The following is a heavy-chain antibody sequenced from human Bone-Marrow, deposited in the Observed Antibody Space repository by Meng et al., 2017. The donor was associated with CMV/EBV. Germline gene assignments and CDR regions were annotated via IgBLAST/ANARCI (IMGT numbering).Heavy chain of an antibody. V-gene: IGHV4-38-2*02. CDR3: ARGTTIFGVALIGY. CDR2: IYHSGST. J-gene: IGHJ4*02. CDR1: GYSISSGYY. Sequence: GSLRLSCTVSGYSISSGYYWGWIRQPPGKGLEWIGSIYHSGSTYYNPSLKSRVSISVDTSKNQFSLKLSSVTAADTAVYYCARGTTIFGVALIGYWGQGTLVTVSS. D-gene: IGHD3-3*01.